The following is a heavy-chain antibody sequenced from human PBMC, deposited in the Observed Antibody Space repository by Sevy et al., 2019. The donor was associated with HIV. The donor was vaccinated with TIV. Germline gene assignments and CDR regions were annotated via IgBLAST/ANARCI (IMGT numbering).Heavy chain of an antibody. CDR2: INSDGSST. CDR3: ARGPGQLVAVDY. D-gene: IGHD6-6*01. CDR1: GFTFSSYW. J-gene: IGHJ4*02. V-gene: IGHV3-74*01. Sequence: GGSLRLSCAASGFTFSSYWMHWVRQAPGKGLVWVSRINSDGSSTSYADSVKGRFTISRDNAKNTLYLQMNSLRAEDTAVYYGARGPGQLVAVDYWGQGTLVTVSS.